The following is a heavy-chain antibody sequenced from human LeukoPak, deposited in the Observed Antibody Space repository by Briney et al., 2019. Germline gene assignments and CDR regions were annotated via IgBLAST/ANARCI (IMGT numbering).Heavy chain of an antibody. D-gene: IGHD2-15*01. CDR2: IYYSGST. CDR1: GGSISSSSYY. J-gene: IGHJ4*02. V-gene: IGHV4-39*01. CDR3: ARLCSGGSCETVDY. Sequence: SETLSLTCTVSGGSISSSSYYWGWIRQPPGKGLEWIGSIYYSGSTYYNPSLKSRVTISVDTSKNQFPLKLSSVTAADTAVYYCARLCSGGSCETVDYWGQGTLVTVSS.